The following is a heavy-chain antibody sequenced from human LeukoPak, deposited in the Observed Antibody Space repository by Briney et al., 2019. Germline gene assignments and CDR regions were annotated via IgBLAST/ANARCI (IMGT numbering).Heavy chain of an antibody. CDR2: INHNGNVN. CDR1: GFTFSSYW. Sequence: GGSLRLSCAASGFTFSSYWMNWARQAPGKGLEWVASINHNGNVNYYVDSVKGRFTISRDNAKSSLHLQMNSLRAEDTAVYYCARSPAFTNYFDYWGQGTLVTVSS. CDR3: ARSPAFTNYFDY. J-gene: IGHJ4*02. V-gene: IGHV3-7*03.